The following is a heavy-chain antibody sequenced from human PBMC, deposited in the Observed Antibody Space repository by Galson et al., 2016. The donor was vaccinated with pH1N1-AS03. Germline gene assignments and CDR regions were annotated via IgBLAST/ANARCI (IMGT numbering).Heavy chain of an antibody. J-gene: IGHJ6*02. CDR2: IVPMIDIT. CDR3: ARGEWDRQYYKYYGLDV. CDR1: GDTFTSYT. D-gene: IGHD1-26*01. V-gene: IGHV1-69*02. Sequence: SVKVSCKASGDTFTSYTINWVRQAPGQGLEWMGRIVPMIDITNYAPNFQDRVTITGDKSTSTAYMELKSLRSEDTAIYYCARGEWDRQYYKYYGLDVWGQGTMVTVSS.